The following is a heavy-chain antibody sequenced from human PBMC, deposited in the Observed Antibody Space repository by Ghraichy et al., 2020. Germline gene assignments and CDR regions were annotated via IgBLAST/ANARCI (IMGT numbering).Heavy chain of an antibody. J-gene: IGHJ5*02. CDR2: IYYSGST. D-gene: IGHD3-9*01. Sequence: SETLSLTCTVSGGSISSSNYYWGWIRQPPGKGLAWFGSIYYSGSTYYSPSLKHRVTISVDTSTNQFSLRLSSVTTADTAVYYCTKTYYDILTASFDPWGQGTLVTVAS. V-gene: IGHV4-39*01. CDR3: TKTYYDILTASFDP. CDR1: GGSISSSNYY.